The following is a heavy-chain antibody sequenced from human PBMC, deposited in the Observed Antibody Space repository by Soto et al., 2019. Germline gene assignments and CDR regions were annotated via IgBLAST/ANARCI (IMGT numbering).Heavy chain of an antibody. CDR2: FSLSGTT. D-gene: IGHD2-8*02. J-gene: IGHJ4*02. CDR1: GASITGTSY. Sequence: QVQLQESGPGLMKPSETLSLTCTVSGASITGTSYWSWIRQPAGKGLEWIGRFSLSGTTNYNPSLRSRVTMSADVSRNQLSLRLTSVTGADTALYYCARGMTPPGAPAWYYFDSWGQGTLVTVAS. V-gene: IGHV4-4*07. CDR3: ARGMTPPGAPAWYYFDS.